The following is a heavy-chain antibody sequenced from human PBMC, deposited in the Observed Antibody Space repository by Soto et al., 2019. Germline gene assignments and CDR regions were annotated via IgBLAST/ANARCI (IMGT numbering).Heavy chain of an antibody. J-gene: IGHJ4*02. Sequence: QITLKESGPTLVKPTQTLTLTCTFSGFSFSSSAVGVAWIRQPPGKALEWLALIYWDDDKRYSPSLKSRVTINRDTSKHQVVLTMTDMDPVHTXXXXXXXXXXXXXXXXXXXXXWXQGTLVTVSS. CDR3: XXXXXXXXXXXXXXXX. CDR1: GFSFSSSAVG. V-gene: IGHV2-5*02. CDR2: IYWDDDK.